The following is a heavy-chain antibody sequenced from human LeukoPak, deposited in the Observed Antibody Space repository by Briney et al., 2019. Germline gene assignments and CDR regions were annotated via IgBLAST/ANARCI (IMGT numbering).Heavy chain of an antibody. CDR3: ARCENYYGMDV. J-gene: IGHJ6*02. V-gene: IGHV4-61*02. CDR1: GGSISSGSYY. Sequence: KTSETLSLTCTVSGGSISSGSYYWSWIRQPAGKGVEWIGRIYTSGSTNYNPSLKSRVTISVDTSKNQFSLKLSSVTAADTAVYYCARCENYYGMDVWGQGTTVTVSS. CDR2: IYTSGST.